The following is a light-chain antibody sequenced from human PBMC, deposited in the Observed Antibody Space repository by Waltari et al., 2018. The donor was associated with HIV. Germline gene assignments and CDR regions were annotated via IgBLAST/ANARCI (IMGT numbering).Light chain of an antibody. J-gene: IGLJ3*02. CDR2: AKN. Sequence: DSLRNYFASWYQQKPGQAPVLVMYAKNSRPSGIPNRCSGSNSGNTASLTITGAQAEDEADYYCNSRDSSGNHLYWVFGGGTKLTVL. V-gene: IGLV3-19*01. CDR3: NSRDSSGNHLYWV. CDR1: SLRNYF.